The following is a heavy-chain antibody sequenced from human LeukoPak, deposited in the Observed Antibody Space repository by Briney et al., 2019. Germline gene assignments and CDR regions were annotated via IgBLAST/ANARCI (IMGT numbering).Heavy chain of an antibody. J-gene: IGHJ6*02. CDR2: IYCSGST. Sequence: PSETLSLTCAVYGGSFSGYYWSWIRQHPGKGLEWIGYIYCSGSTYYNPSLKSRVTISVDTSKNQFSLKLSSVTAADTAVYYCARVTVYYYYGMDVWGQGTTVTVSS. V-gene: IGHV4-31*11. CDR1: GGSFSGYY. CDR3: ARVTVYYYYGMDV. D-gene: IGHD4-11*01.